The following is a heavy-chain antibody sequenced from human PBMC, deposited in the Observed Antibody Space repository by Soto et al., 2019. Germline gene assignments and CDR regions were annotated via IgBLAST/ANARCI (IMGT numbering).Heavy chain of an antibody. CDR3: AREGYYDSRGYPYGIDV. CDR1: GFNFSDYV. CDR2: ISFDGSNE. D-gene: IGHD3-22*01. V-gene: IGHV3-30-3*01. J-gene: IGHJ6*02. Sequence: PGGSLRLSCAASGFNFSDYVVHWVRQAPGRGLEWMAFISFDGSNEYYADFVKGRFTISRDNSRNRVYLQVNSLRRDDTAVYFCAREGYYDSRGYPYGIDVWGLGTTVTVYS.